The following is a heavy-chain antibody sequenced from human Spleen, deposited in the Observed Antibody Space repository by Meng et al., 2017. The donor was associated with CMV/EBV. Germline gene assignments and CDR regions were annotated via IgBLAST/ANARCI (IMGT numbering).Heavy chain of an antibody. Sequence: GESLKISCAASGFIFSSYAMSWVRQAPGKGLEWVSAIHGSGESTYYADSVKGRFTISRDNSKNTLYLQMNSLRAEDTAVYYCARGWGSSSSYYYYYGMDVWGQGTTVTVSS. D-gene: IGHD6-6*01. V-gene: IGHV3-23*01. J-gene: IGHJ6*02. CDR2: IHGSGEST. CDR3: ARGWGSSSSYYYYYGMDV. CDR1: GFIFSSYA.